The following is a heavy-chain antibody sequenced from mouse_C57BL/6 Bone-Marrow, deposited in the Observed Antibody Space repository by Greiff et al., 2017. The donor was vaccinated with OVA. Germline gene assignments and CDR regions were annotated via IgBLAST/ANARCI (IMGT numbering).Heavy chain of an antibody. CDR2: IDPNSGGT. V-gene: IGHV1-72*01. CDR1: GYTFTSYW. CDR3: AYDYADGYWYFDV. J-gene: IGHJ1*03. Sequence: QVQLQQPGAELVKPGASVKLSCKASGYTFTSYWMHWVKQRPGRGLEWIGRIDPNSGGTKYNEKFKSKATLTVDKPSSTAYMQLSSLTSVDSAVYYCAYDYADGYWYFDVWGTGTTVTVSS. D-gene: IGHD2-4*01.